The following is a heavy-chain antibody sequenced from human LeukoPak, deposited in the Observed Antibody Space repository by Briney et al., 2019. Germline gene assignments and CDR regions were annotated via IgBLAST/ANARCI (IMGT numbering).Heavy chain of an antibody. V-gene: IGHV3-21*06. CDR1: GFAFRSYN. CDR3: ARAGTCSSTSCDGGIEY. CDR2: ISTTSTYI. D-gene: IGHD2-2*01. Sequence: PGGSLRLSCAASGFAFRSYNMYWVRQAPGKGLEWVSFISTTSTYIYYADSVKGRFTVSRDNSKNLLYLQMDSLRVEDTAVYYCARAGTCSSTSCDGGIEYWGQGTLVTVSS. J-gene: IGHJ4*02.